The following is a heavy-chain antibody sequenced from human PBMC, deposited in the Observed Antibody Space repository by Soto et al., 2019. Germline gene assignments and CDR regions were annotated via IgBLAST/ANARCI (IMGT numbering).Heavy chain of an antibody. V-gene: IGHV6-1*01. CDR2: TYYRSKWYS. CDR3: ARGSYYSGWV. J-gene: IGHJ4*02. Sequence: PSQTLSLTCVISGDSVSSTSAARSWIRQSPSRGLEWLGRTYYRSKWYSDYAVSVKSRITINPDTSKNQFSLQLNSVTPEDTAVYYCARGSYYSGWVWGQGTLVTVSS. CDR1: GDSVSSTSAA. D-gene: IGHD6-19*01.